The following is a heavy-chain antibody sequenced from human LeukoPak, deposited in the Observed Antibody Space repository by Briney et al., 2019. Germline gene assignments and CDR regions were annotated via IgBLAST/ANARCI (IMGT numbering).Heavy chain of an antibody. D-gene: IGHD3-10*01. J-gene: IGHJ4*02. V-gene: IGHV1-2*02. CDR1: GYTFTGYY. Sequence: ASVKVSCKASGYTFTGYYMHCVRQAPGQGLQWMGWINPNSGGTNYAQKFQDRVTMTRDTSISTAYMELSRLRSDDTAVYYCARDLPPPDYYGSGSYSWGYWGQGTLVTVSS. CDR2: INPNSGGT. CDR3: ARDLPPPDYYGSGSYSWGY.